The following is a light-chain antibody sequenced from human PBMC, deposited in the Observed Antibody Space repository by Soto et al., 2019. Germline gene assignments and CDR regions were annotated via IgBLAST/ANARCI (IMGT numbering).Light chain of an antibody. CDR2: GAS. CDR3: QQYAKAPLT. J-gene: IGKJ1*01. V-gene: IGKV3-20*01. CDR1: QIVNNNY. Sequence: IVLTHSPGTLSLSPGERATLSCRASQIVNNNYLAWYQQKPGQAPRLVIYGASDRATGVPDRFSASGSGTDITLTISRLEPEDFAVYYCQQYAKAPLTFGQGTKVEI.